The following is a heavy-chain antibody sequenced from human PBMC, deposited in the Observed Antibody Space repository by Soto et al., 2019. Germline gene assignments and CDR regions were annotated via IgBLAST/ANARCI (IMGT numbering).Heavy chain of an antibody. V-gene: IGHV3-48*03. J-gene: IGHJ6*02. CDR1: GFTFSSYE. CDR3: ARDRLHSYYYSYGMDV. CDR2: ISSSGSTI. D-gene: IGHD5-12*01. Sequence: PGGSLRLSCAASGFTFSSYEMNWVRQAPGKGLEWVSYISSSGSTIYYADSVKGRFTISRDNAKNSLYLQMNSLRAEDTAVYYCARDRLHSYYYSYGMDVWGQGTTVSVSS.